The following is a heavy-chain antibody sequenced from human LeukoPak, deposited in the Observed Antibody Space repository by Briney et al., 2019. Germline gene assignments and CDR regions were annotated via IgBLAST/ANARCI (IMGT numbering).Heavy chain of an antibody. CDR2: INHSGST. D-gene: IGHD3-22*01. J-gene: IGHJ3*02. CDR3: ARDRDDYYDSSGYEDAFDI. Sequence: SETLSPTCAVYGGSFSGYYWSWIRQPPGKGLEWIGEINHSGSTNYNPSLKSRVTISVDTSKNQFSLKLSSVTAADTAVYYCARDRDDYYDSSGYEDAFDIWGQGTMVTVSS. CDR1: GGSFSGYY. V-gene: IGHV4-34*01.